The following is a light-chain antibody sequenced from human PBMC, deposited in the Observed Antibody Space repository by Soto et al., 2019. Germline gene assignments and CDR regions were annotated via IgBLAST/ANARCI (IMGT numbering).Light chain of an antibody. CDR1: QTVGTY. CDR3: QRRHPAMT. J-gene: IGKJ3*01. V-gene: IGKV3-11*01. CDR2: DAS. Sequence: EIVLTQSPATLSLSPGERATLSCRASQTVGTYLAWYQQKPGQAPRLLIYDASTRATGIPARFSGSGSGTDFTLTIDSLEPEAFAVYYCQRRHPAMTFGPGTTVDIK.